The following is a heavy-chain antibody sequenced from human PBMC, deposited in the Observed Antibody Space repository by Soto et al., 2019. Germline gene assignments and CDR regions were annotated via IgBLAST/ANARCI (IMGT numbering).Heavy chain of an antibody. V-gene: IGHV3-49*04. CDR3: TRESCSSTSCPISDPGYYYYYMDV. J-gene: IGHJ6*03. Sequence: GGSLRLSCAASGFTFSSYAMSWVRQAPGKGLEWVGFIRSKAYGGTTEYAASVKGRFTISRDDSKSIAYLQMNSLKTEDTAVYYCTRESCSSTSCPISDPGYYYYYMDVWGKGTTVTVSS. D-gene: IGHD2-2*01. CDR1: GFTFSSYA. CDR2: IRSKAYGGTT.